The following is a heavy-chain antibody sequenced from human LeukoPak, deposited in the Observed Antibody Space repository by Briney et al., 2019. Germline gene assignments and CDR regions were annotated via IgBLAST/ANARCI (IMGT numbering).Heavy chain of an antibody. CDR2: IRYDGSNK. J-gene: IGHJ4*02. D-gene: IGHD2-15*01. CDR3: ARRPEDCSGNSCYTAPDY. Sequence: GGSLRPSCAASGFTFSGYGMHWVRQAAGKGREWVAFIRYDGSNKYYADTVKGRFTISRDNSKNTLYLQMNSLRPEDTAVYYCARRPEDCSGNSCYTAPDYWGQGTLVTVSS. V-gene: IGHV3-30*02. CDR1: GFTFSGYG.